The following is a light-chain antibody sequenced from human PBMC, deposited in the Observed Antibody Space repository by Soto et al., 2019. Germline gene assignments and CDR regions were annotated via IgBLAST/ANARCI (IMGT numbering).Light chain of an antibody. CDR1: SSNIGTST. V-gene: IGLV1-44*01. J-gene: IGLJ3*02. CDR3: AAWDDSQNGPV. CDR2: SSN. Sequence: QSVLTQPSSASGTPGQRVTISCSGSSSNIGTSTVNWYQQVPGTAPKLLIYSSNQRPSGVPDRFSGSTSGTSASLAINGLQSEDEGDFFCAAWDDSQNGPVFGGGTKLTVL.